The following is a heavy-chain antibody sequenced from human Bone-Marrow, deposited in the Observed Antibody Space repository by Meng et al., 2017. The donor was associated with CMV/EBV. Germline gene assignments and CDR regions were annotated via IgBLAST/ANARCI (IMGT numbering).Heavy chain of an antibody. V-gene: IGHV3-48*03. Sequence: SLKISCAASGFTVNNYDMNWVRQPPGKGLEWISYIRNSSDITYYADSVKGRFTISRDNAKNSLYLQMSNLRAEDTAIYYCTVGPFDYWGQGSLVTVSS. CDR1: GFTVNNYD. CDR3: TVGPFDY. J-gene: IGHJ4*02. CDR2: IRNSSDIT. D-gene: IGHD4-23*01.